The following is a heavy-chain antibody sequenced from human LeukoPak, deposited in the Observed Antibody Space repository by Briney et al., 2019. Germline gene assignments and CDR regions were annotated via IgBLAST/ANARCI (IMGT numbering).Heavy chain of an antibody. J-gene: IGHJ4*02. V-gene: IGHV3-23*01. CDR2: ISGSGGST. D-gene: IGHD2-2*01. CDR3: AKDFSVVVPAAHSPFDY. Sequence: GGSLRLSCAASGFTFSSYAMSWVRQAPGKGLEWVSAISGSGGSTYYADSVKGRFTISRDNSKNTLYLQMNSLRAEDTAVYYCAKDFSVVVPAAHSPFDYWGQGTLVTVSS. CDR1: GFTFSSYA.